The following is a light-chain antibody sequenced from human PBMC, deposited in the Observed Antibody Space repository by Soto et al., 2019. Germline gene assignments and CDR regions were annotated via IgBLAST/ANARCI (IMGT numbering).Light chain of an antibody. CDR3: HSYQL. Sequence: QSALTQPASLSGSPGQSITISCTGSSNDIGSYNYVSWYQQHPGKAPKLIIFDVSNRPSGVSNRFSGSRSGNTASLTISQRQTEDEADYFCHSYQLIGGGTKVTVL. CDR1: SNDIGSYNY. V-gene: IGLV2-14*03. J-gene: IGLJ2*01. CDR2: DVS.